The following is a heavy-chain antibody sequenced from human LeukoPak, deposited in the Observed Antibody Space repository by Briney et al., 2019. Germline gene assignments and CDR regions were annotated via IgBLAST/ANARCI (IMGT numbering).Heavy chain of an antibody. V-gene: IGHV3-33*01. Sequence: GGSLRLSCAASGFTFSSYGMHWVRQAPGKGLEWVAVIWYDGSNKYYADSVKGRFTISRDNSKNTLYLQMNSLRAEDTAVYYCARDLIVAYGGNALGYYGMDVWGQGTTVTVSS. CDR2: IWYDGSNK. J-gene: IGHJ6*02. CDR1: GFTFSSYG. D-gene: IGHD4-23*01. CDR3: ARDLIVAYGGNALGYYGMDV.